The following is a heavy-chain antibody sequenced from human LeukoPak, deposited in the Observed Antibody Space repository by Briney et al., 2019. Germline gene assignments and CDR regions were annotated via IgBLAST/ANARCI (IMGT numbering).Heavy chain of an antibody. V-gene: IGHV3-23*01. CDR3: ARCIAAAGTFDY. J-gene: IGHJ4*02. D-gene: IGHD6-13*01. CDR2: ISGSGGST. Sequence: GGSLRLPCAASGFTFSSYAMSWVRQAPGKGLEWISAISGSGGSTYYADSVKGRFTISRDNSKNTLYLQMNSLRAEDTAVYYCARCIAAAGTFDYWGQGTLVTVSS. CDR1: GFTFSSYA.